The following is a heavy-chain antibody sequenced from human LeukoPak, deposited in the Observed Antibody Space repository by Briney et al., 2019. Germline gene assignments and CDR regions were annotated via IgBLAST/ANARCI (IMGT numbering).Heavy chain of an antibody. J-gene: IGHJ4*02. CDR2: VKSRTAGGTT. D-gene: IGHD1-14*01. CDR3: TTDRGITDLPLFGY. V-gene: IGHV3-15*01. CDR1: GVTFSSAW. Sequence: GGGLRLSCAAPGVTFSSAWRSCVRQAPGKGGECVCRVKSRTAGGTTEYDAHVKGRFIISRDDSKNTLFLQMNSLKTEDTAVYFCTTDRGITDLPLFGYWGQGTLVTVSS.